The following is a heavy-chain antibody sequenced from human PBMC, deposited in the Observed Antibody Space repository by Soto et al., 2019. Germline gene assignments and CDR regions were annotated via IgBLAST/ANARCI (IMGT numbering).Heavy chain of an antibody. CDR2: IYPGDSDT. Sequence: PGESLRISCKGSGYSFTSYWIGWVRQMPGKGLEWMGIIYPGDSDTRYSPSFQGQVTISADKSISTAYLQMNSLRPDDKAVFYCARSLSGSYPYWGQGTLVTVSS. V-gene: IGHV5-51*01. CDR1: GYSFTSYW. J-gene: IGHJ4*02. D-gene: IGHD1-26*01. CDR3: ARSLSGSYPY.